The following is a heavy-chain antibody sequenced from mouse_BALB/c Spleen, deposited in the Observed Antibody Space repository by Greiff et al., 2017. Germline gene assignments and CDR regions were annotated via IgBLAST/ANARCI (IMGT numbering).Heavy chain of an antibody. CDR1: GFSLTSYG. Sequence: VQLVESGPGLVQPSQSLSITCTVSGFSLTSYGVHWVRQSPGKGLEWLGVIWSGGSTDYNAAFISRLSISKDNSKSQVFFKMNSLQANDTAIYYCARDYGSRYYAMDYWGQGTSVTVSS. J-gene: IGHJ4*01. CDR2: IWSGGST. CDR3: ARDYGSRYYAMDY. V-gene: IGHV2-2*02. D-gene: IGHD1-1*01.